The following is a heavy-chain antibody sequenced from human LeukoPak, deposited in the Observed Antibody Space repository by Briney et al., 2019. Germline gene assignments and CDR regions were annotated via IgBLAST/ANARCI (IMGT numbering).Heavy chain of an antibody. CDR1: GYTLTELS. CDR3: ATGGPHYYDSSGYYYED. J-gene: IGHJ4*02. CDR2: FDPEDGET. D-gene: IGHD3-22*01. V-gene: IGHV1-24*01. Sequence: ASVTVSCTVSGYTLTELSMHWVRQAPGKGLEWMGGFDPEDGETIYAQKFQGRVTMTEDTSTDTAYMELSSLRSEDTAVYYCATGGPHYYDSSGYYYEDWGQGTLVTVSS.